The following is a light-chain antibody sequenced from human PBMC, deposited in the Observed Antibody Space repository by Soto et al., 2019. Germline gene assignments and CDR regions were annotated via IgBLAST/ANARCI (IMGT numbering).Light chain of an antibody. CDR1: QSISSW. V-gene: IGKV1-5*01. Sequence: DIQMNQSPSTLSASVGDRVTITFRASQSISSWLAWYQQKPGRAPKPLIFDASTLRTGVPSRFSGSGSGSEFNFTITGLQPDDFATYFCQQYYTYATFGHGTRLEIK. CDR3: QQYYTYAT. J-gene: IGKJ5*01. CDR2: DAS.